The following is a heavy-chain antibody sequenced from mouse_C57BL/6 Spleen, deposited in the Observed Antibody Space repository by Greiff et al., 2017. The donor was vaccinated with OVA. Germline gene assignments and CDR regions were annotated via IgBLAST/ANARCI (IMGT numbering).Heavy chain of an antibody. D-gene: IGHD1-1*01. J-gene: IGHJ4*01. CDR3: AIITAVVGAMDY. CDR1: GFSLTSYG. V-gene: IGHV2-3*01. CDR2: IWGDGST. Sequence: QVQLQQSGPGLVAPSQCLSITCTVSGFSLTSYGVSWVRQPPGKGLEWLGVIWGDGSTNYHSALISRLSISKDNSKSQVVLKLNSLQTDDTATYYCAIITAVVGAMDYWGQGTSVTVSS.